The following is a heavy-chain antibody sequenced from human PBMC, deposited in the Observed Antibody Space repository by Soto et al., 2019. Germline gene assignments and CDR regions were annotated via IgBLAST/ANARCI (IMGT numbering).Heavy chain of an antibody. J-gene: IGHJ4*02. CDR2: LYWDDDK. D-gene: IGHD3-3*01. CDR3: AHSLSPHDFWSGYYFDY. CDR1: GFSLSTSGVG. V-gene: IGHV2-5*02. Sequence: QITLKESGPTLVNPTQTLTLTCTFSGFSLSTSGVGVGWIRQPPGKALEWLALLYWDDDKRYSPSLKSRITITKDTSKNQVVLTMTNMDPVNTATYYCAHSLSPHDFWSGYYFDYWGQGTLVTVSS.